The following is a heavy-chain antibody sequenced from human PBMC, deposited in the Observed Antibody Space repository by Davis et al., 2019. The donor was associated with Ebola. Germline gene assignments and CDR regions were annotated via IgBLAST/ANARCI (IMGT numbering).Heavy chain of an antibody. CDR1: GGSFSGYY. D-gene: IGHD3-10*01. Sequence: MPSETLSLTCAVYGGSFSGYYWSWIRQPPGKGPEWIGYISYSGSTKYNPSLKSRVTISGDTSKNQFSLKLSSVTAADTAVYYCARVRYYGSGSPIDYWGQGTLVTVSS. CDR2: ISYSGST. V-gene: IGHV4-34*01. J-gene: IGHJ4*02. CDR3: ARVRYYGSGSPIDY.